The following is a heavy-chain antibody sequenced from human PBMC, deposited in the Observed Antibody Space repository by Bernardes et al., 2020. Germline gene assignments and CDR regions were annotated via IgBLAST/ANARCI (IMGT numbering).Heavy chain of an antibody. V-gene: IGHV4-39*01. CDR3: ARSRSYGYRLLVDY. Sequence: SETLSLTCTVSGGSISSSSYYWGWIRQPPGKGLEWIGSIYYSGSTYYNPSLKSRVTISVDTSKNQFSLKLSSVTAADTAVYYCARSRSYGYRLLVDYWGQGTLVTVSS. D-gene: IGHD5-18*01. CDR2: IYYSGST. J-gene: IGHJ4*02. CDR1: GGSISSSSYY.